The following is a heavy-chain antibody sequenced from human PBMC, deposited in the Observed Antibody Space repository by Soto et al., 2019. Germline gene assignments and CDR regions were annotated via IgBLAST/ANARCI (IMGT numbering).Heavy chain of an antibody. CDR3: ARDSGAGMTTVIKFDS. CDR1: GGTFSNYA. J-gene: IGHJ4*02. D-gene: IGHD4-17*01. Sequence: QMHLVQSGAEVKKPGSSVKVSCKASGGTFSNYAISWVRQAPGQGLEWMGGIIPIFGTSHYAQKFQGRVTITADRSTTTAYMELSSLRSEGTAVYYCARDSGAGMTTVIKFDSWGQGTLVTVSS. CDR2: IIPIFGTS. V-gene: IGHV1-69*06.